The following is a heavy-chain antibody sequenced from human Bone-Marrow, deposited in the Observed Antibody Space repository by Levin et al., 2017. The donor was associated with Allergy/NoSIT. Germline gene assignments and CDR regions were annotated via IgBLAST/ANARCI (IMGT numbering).Heavy chain of an antibody. CDR3: ARGMDIVVVVAAAWFDP. J-gene: IGHJ5*02. V-gene: IGHV4-34*01. D-gene: IGHD2-15*01. Sequence: SETLSLTCAVYGGSFSGYYWSWIRQPPGKGLEWIGEINHSGSTNYNPSLKSRVTISVDTSKNQFSLKLSSVTAADTGVYYCARGMDIVVVVAAAWFDPWGQGTLVTVSS. CDR1: GGSFSGYY. CDR2: INHSGST.